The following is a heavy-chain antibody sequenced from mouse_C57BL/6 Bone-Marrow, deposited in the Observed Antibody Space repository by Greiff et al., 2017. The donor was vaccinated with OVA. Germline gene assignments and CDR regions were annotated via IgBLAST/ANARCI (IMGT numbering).Heavy chain of an antibody. J-gene: IGHJ1*03. CDR3: ATESLRYYV. D-gene: IGHD2-12*01. CDR2: IDPTSGAT. Sequence: QVQLQQPGAELVKPGASVKLSCKASGYTFTSYWMHWVQQRPGRGLEWIGRIDPTSGATKYNEKLKSKATLTIDKPSSTAYMQLSSLRSEDSAVDYCATESLRYYVWATGTTVTVSS. CDR1: GYTFTSYW. V-gene: IGHV1-72*01.